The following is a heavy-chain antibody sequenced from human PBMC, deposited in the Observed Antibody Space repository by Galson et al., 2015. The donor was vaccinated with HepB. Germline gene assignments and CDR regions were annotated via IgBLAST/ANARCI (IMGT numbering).Heavy chain of an antibody. Sequence: SLRLSCAASGFTFSSYSMNWVRQAPGKGLEWVSSISSSSSYIYYADSVKGRVTISRDNAKNSLYLQMNSLRAEDTAVYYCARRSLYCSSTSCSIDYWGQGTLVTVSS. CDR3: ARRSLYCSSTSCSIDY. V-gene: IGHV3-21*01. D-gene: IGHD2-2*01. CDR2: ISSSSSYI. CDR1: GFTFSSYS. J-gene: IGHJ4*02.